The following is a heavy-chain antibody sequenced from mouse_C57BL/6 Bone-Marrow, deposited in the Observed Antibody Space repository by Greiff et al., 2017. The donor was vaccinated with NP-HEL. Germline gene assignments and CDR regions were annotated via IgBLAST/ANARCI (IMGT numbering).Heavy chain of an antibody. CDR2: ISSGSSTI. D-gene: IGHD2-5*01. Sequence: EVQVVESGGGLVKPGGSLKLSCAASGFTFSDYGMHWVRQAPEKGLEWVAYISSGSSTIYYADTVKGRFTISRDNAKNTLFLQMTSLRSEDTAMYYCARPIYSNQYYFDYWGQGTTLTVSS. V-gene: IGHV5-17*01. J-gene: IGHJ2*01. CDR1: GFTFSDYG. CDR3: ARPIYSNQYYFDY.